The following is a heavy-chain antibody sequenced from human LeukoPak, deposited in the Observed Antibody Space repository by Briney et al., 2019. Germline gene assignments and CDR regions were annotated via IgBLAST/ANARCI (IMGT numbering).Heavy chain of an antibody. D-gene: IGHD4/OR15-4a*01. CDR3: ARGLTTYGDGKLFYQYNWFAP. Sequence: GASVKVSCKASGYTFTSYYMHWVRQATGQGLEWMGWMNPKSGNTGYSQKFQGRVTMTRNTSTNTAHMELSSLRSEDTAVYYCARGLTTYGDGKLFYQYNWFAPWGQGTLVTVSS. J-gene: IGHJ5*02. CDR1: GYTFTSYY. CDR2: MNPKSGNT. V-gene: IGHV1-8*02.